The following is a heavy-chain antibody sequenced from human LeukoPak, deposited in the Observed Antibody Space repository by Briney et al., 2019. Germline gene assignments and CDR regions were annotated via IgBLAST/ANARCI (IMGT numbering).Heavy chain of an antibody. CDR3: ATVDTDKYYFDY. D-gene: IGHD5-18*01. Sequence: SETLSLTCTVSGRSISSSSYYWGWIRQPPGKGLEWIGSIYYSGSTYYDPSLKSRVTISVDTSKNQFSLKLSSVTAADTAVYYCATVDTDKYYFDYWGQGTLVTVSS. J-gene: IGHJ4*02. CDR2: IYYSGST. CDR1: GRSISSSSYY. V-gene: IGHV4-39*07.